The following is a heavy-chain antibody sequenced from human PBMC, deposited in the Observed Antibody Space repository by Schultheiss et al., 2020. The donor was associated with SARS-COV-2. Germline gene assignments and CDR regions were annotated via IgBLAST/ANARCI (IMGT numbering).Heavy chain of an antibody. V-gene: IGHV3-23*01. CDR1: GFAFSRHV. J-gene: IGHJ4*02. Sequence: GGSLRLSCAASGFAFSRHVMTWVRQAPGKGLEWVSSISGNGQIANYADSGRGRFTVSRDNSKNTLYLQMNTLRAEDTALYYCAKGRVLPADQPHYFESWGQGTLVTVSS. CDR3: AKGRVLPADQPHYFES. CDR2: ISGNGQIA. D-gene: IGHD2-2*01.